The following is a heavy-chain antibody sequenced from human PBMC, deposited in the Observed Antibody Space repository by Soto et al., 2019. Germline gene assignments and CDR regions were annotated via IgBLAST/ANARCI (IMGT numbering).Heavy chain of an antibody. CDR1: GGSISSYY. D-gene: IGHD4-17*01. J-gene: IGHJ4*02. CDR3: AREVTKGGLLQYFDY. CDR2: IYTSGST. V-gene: IGHV4-4*07. Sequence: QVQLQESGPGLVKPSETLSLTCTVSGGSISSYYWNWIRQPAGKGLEWLGRIYTSGSTNYNPSLKSRVTMSVDTSKNQFSLKLSPVTAADTAVYYCAREVTKGGLLQYFDYWGQGTLVTVSS.